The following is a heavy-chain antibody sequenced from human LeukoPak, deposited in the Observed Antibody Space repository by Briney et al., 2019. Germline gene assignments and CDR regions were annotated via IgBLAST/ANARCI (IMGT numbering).Heavy chain of an antibody. V-gene: IGHV3-23*01. CDR3: MKGPYGNYGYYFDY. Sequence: GGSLRLSCRASGLTFSTYAMTWVRQAPGKGLEWVSVITGSGDRTYYADSVKGRFTISRDNSKNTLYLQMNSLRAEDTAVYYCMKGPYGNYGYYFDYWGQGTLVTVSS. CDR2: ITGSGDRT. J-gene: IGHJ4*02. D-gene: IGHD4-11*01. CDR1: GLTFSTYA.